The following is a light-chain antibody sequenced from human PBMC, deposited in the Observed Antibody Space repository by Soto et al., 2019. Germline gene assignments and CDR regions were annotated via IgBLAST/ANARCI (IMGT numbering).Light chain of an antibody. CDR3: QSYDSSLSGSV. CDR1: SSNIGAGYG. V-gene: IGLV1-40*01. Sequence: QSVLTQPPSVSGAPGQRVTISCTGSSSNIGAGYGVHWYQQLPGTAPKLLIYGNSNRPSGVPDRFSGSKSGTSASLAITGLQAEDEADYYCQSYDSSLSGSVLGGGTKLTVL. CDR2: GNS. J-gene: IGLJ3*02.